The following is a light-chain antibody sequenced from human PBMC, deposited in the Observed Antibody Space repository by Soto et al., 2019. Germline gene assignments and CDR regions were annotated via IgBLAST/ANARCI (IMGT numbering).Light chain of an antibody. CDR3: CSYAGGSVYV. CDR1: SSDVGSYNL. CDR2: EGS. V-gene: IGLV2-23*01. Sequence: QLVLTQPASVSGSPGQSITISCTGTSSDVGSYNLVSWYQQHPGKAPKLMIYEGSKRPSGVSNRFSGSKSGNTASLTISGLQAEDEADYYCCSYAGGSVYVFGTGTKVTVL. J-gene: IGLJ1*01.